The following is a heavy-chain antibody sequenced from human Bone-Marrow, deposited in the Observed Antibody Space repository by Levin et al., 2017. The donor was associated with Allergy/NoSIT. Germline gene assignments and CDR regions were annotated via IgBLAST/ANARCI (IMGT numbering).Heavy chain of an antibody. CDR2: IYPGDSET. J-gene: IGHJ4*02. V-gene: IGHV5-51*01. D-gene: IGHD4-23*01. Sequence: KAGGSLRLSCQGSGYQFTDHWIAWVRQLPGKGLEWMGNIYPGDSETRSSPSFQGQVTMSVDKSINTAFLQWDSLRASATAMYYCPRQSDELPPYDGGWVEEHYFDNWGQGTLVSVSS. CDR3: PRQSDELPPYDGGWVEEHYFDN. CDR1: GYQFTDHW.